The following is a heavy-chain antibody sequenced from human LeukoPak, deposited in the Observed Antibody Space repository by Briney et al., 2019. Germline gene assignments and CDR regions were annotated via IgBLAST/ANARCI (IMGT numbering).Heavy chain of an antibody. CDR1: GYTFTSYA. CDR2: INAGNGNT. CDR3: ARDGWRSSWYALYGMDV. V-gene: IGHV1-3*01. Sequence: ASVKVSCKASGYTFTSYAMHWVRQAPGQRLEWMGWINAGNGNTKYSQKFQGRVTITRDTSASTAYMELSSLRSEDTAVYYCARDGWRSSWYALYGMDVWGQGTTVTVSS. J-gene: IGHJ6*02. D-gene: IGHD6-13*01.